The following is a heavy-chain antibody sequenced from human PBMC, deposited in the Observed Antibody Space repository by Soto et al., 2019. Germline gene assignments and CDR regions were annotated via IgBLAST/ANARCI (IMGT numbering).Heavy chain of an antibody. Sequence: PSETPSLTRTVSGGSISSGGYYWSWIRQHPGKGLEWIGYIYYSGSTYYNPSLKSRVTISVDTSKNQFSLKLSSVTAADTAVYYCASTDCGGDCYIPLSPHFDYWGHLPLVTVS. CDR3: ASTDCGGDCYIPLSPHFDY. CDR2: IYYSGST. CDR1: GGSISSGGYY. V-gene: IGHV4-31*03. J-gene: IGHJ4*01. D-gene: IGHD2-21*02.